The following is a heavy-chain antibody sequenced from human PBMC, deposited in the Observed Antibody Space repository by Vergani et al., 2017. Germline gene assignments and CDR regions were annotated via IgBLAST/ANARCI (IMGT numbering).Heavy chain of an antibody. D-gene: IGHD5-18*01. CDR3: AREGDVDTAMVTGYYYGMDV. CDR2: IIPILGIA. J-gene: IGHJ6*02. V-gene: IGHV1-69*08. Sequence: QVQLVQSGAEVKKPGSSVKVSCKASGGTFSSYTISWVRQAPGQGLEWMGRIIPILGIANYAQKFQGRVTITADKSTSTAYMELSSLRSEDPAVYYCAREGDVDTAMVTGYYYGMDVWGQGTTVTVSS. CDR1: GGTFSSYT.